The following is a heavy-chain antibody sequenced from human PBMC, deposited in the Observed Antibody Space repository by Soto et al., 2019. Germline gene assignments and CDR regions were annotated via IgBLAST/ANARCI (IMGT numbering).Heavy chain of an antibody. Sequence: EVQLVESGGGLVQPGRSLRLSCAASGFTFDDYAMHWVRQAPGKGLEWVSGISWNSGSIGYADSVKGRFTISRDNAKNSLYLQMNSLRAEDTALYYCAKDIESSGYYPYYFDYWGQGTLVTVSS. CDR3: AKDIESSGYYPYYFDY. V-gene: IGHV3-9*01. D-gene: IGHD3-22*01. CDR2: ISWNSGSI. CDR1: GFTFDDYA. J-gene: IGHJ4*02.